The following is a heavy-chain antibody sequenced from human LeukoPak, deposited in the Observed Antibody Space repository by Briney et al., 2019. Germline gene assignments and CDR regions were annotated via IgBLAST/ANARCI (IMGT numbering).Heavy chain of an antibody. V-gene: IGHV3-21*04. J-gene: IGHJ4*02. D-gene: IGHD6-13*01. Sequence: PGGSLRLSCAASGFTFSSYSMNWVRQAPGKGLEWVSSISSSSSYIYYADSVKGRFTISRDNAKNSLYLQMNSLRAEDTAVYYCARGSSWYLPVDYWGQGTLVTVSS. CDR1: GFTFSSYS. CDR3: ARGSSWYLPVDY. CDR2: ISSSSSYI.